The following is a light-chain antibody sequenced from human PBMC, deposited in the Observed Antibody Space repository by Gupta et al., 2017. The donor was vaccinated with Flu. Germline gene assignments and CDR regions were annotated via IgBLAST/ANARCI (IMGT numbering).Light chain of an antibody. CDR1: QSVLYSSNNKNY. CDR3: QQYYSSLYT. Sequence: IVMTQSPDSLTVSLGERDTINCKSSQSVLYSSNNKNYLAWYQQKPGQPPKVLIYWASTRESGVPDRFSGSGSGTDFTLTISSLQAEDVAVYYCQQYYSSLYTFGQGTKLEIK. CDR2: WAS. V-gene: IGKV4-1*01. J-gene: IGKJ2*01.